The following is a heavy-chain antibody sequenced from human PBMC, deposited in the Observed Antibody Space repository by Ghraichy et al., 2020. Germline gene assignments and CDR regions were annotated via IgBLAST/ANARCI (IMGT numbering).Heavy chain of an antibody. CDR1: GFTFSSYW. CDR2: IKQDGSEK. CDR3: ARDDYDFWSGRYGMDV. D-gene: IGHD3-3*01. Sequence: GGSLRLSCAASGFTFSSYWMSWVRQAPGKGLEWVANIKQDGSEKYYVDSVKGRFTISRDNAKNSLYLQMNSLRAEDTAVYYCARDDYDFWSGRYGMDVWGQGTTVTVSS. V-gene: IGHV3-7*03. J-gene: IGHJ6*02.